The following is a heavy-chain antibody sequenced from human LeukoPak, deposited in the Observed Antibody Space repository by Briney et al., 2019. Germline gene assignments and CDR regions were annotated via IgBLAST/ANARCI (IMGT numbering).Heavy chain of an antibody. Sequence: GGSLRLSCAASGFTFSSYGMHWVRQAPGKGLEWVAFIRYDGSNKYYADSVKGRFTISRDNSKNTLYLQMNSLRAEDTAVYYCAKDYYDSSYYFDYWGQGTLVTVSS. CDR3: AKDYYDSSYYFDY. CDR2: IRYDGSNK. D-gene: IGHD3-22*01. CDR1: GFTFSSYG. J-gene: IGHJ4*02. V-gene: IGHV3-30*02.